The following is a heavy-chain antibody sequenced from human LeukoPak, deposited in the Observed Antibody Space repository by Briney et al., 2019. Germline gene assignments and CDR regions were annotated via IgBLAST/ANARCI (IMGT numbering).Heavy chain of an antibody. CDR3: VKDIESSSWYGAFDP. J-gene: IGHJ5*02. D-gene: IGHD6-13*01. Sequence: GGSLRLSCAASGFTFDFSSSWMSWVRQAPGKGLEWVGNIQPDGSEQYPVDSVRGRFTISRDNSKNSLYLQMNRLGTEDTAFYYCVKDIESSSWYGAFDPWGQGTLVTVSS. CDR2: IQPDGSEQ. CDR1: GFTFDFSSSW. V-gene: IGHV3-7*03.